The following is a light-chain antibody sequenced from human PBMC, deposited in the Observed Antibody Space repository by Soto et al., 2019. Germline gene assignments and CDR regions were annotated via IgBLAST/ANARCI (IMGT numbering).Light chain of an antibody. V-gene: IGKV3-15*01. CDR3: QQYNDWPRT. CDR2: GAS. J-gene: IGKJ1*01. CDR1: QSVGSN. Sequence: IVLTQSPATLSVSPGERATLSCRASQSVGSNLAWYQQKPGQAPRVLIHGASTRATGVPARFIGSASGTEFTLTISSLQSEDFAVYYCQQYNDWPRTFGQGTKVEI.